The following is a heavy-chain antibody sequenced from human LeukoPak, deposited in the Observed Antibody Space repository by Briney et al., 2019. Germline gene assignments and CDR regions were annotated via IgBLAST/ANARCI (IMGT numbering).Heavy chain of an antibody. CDR2: IYYSGST. J-gene: IGHJ4*02. CDR1: GGSISSSSYY. Sequence: SETLSLTCTVSGGSISSSSYYWGWIRQPPGKGLEWIGSIYYSGSTYYNPSLKSRVTISVDTSKNQFSLKLSSVTAADTAVYYCARAEIQLWHFDYWGQGTLVTVSS. D-gene: IGHD5-18*01. V-gene: IGHV4-39*07. CDR3: ARAEIQLWHFDY.